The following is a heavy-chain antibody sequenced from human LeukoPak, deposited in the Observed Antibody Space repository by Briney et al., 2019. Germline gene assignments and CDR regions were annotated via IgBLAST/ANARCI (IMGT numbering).Heavy chain of an antibody. Sequence: VASVTVSFKASGYTFTNYAMHWVRQAPGQRGEGMGWINAGNGNTKYSQKFQGRVTITRDTSASTAYMELSSLRSEDTAVYYCARDCSSTSCSGAFDIWGQGTMVTVSS. CDR3: ARDCSSTSCSGAFDI. CDR1: GYTFTNYA. D-gene: IGHD2-2*01. J-gene: IGHJ3*02. CDR2: INAGNGNT. V-gene: IGHV1-3*01.